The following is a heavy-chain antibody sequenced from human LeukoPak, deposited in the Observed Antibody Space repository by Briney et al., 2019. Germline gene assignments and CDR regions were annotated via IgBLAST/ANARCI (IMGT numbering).Heavy chain of an antibody. CDR1: GGSISIYY. V-gene: IGHV4-59*01. CDR3: ARGVAAAGY. CDR2: IYYSGST. Sequence: PSETLSLTCTVSGGSISIYYWSWIRQPPGKGLEWIGYIYYSGSTNYNPSLKSRVTISVDTSKNQFSLKLSSVTAADTAVYYCARGVAAAGYWGQGTLVTVSS. D-gene: IGHD6-13*01. J-gene: IGHJ4*02.